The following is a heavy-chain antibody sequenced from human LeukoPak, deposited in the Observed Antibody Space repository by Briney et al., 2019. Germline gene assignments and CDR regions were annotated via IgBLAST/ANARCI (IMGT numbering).Heavy chain of an antibody. V-gene: IGHV7-4-1*02. CDR2: INTNTGNP. D-gene: IGHD5-18*01. CDR3: ARDRGGGYSYGYDWFDP. J-gene: IGHJ5*02. Sequence: ASVKVSCKASGYTFTSYAMNWVRQAPGQGLEWMGWINTNTGNPTYAQGFTGRFVFSLDTPVSTAYLQISSLKAEDTAVYYCARDRGGGYSYGYDWFDPWGQGTLVTVSS. CDR1: GYTFTSYA.